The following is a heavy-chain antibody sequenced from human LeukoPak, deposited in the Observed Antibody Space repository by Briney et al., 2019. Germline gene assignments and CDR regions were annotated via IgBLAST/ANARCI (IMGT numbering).Heavy chain of an antibody. V-gene: IGHV4-4*07. CDR1: GGSISSYY. CDR3: ATTVGTSTVTPFDY. Sequence: SETLSLTRTVSGGSISSYYWSWIRQPAGKGLEWIGRIYTSGSTNYNPSLKSRVTMSVDTSKNQFSLKLSSVTAADTAVYYCATTVGTSTVTPFDYWGQGTLVTVSS. D-gene: IGHD4-17*01. CDR2: IYTSGST. J-gene: IGHJ4*02.